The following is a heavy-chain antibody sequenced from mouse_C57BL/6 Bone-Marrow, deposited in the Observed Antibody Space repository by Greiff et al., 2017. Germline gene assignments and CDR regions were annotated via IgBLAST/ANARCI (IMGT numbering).Heavy chain of an antibody. CDR2: ISSGSSTI. D-gene: IGHD2-4*01. Sequence: EVQVVESGGGLVKPGGSLKLSCAASGFTFSDYGMHWVRQAPEKGLEWVAYISSGSSTIYYADTVKGRFTISRDNAKNTLFLQMTSLRSEDTAMYYCARDYRGRFYWYFDVWGTGTTVTVSS. CDR3: ARDYRGRFYWYFDV. V-gene: IGHV5-17*01. J-gene: IGHJ1*03. CDR1: GFTFSDYG.